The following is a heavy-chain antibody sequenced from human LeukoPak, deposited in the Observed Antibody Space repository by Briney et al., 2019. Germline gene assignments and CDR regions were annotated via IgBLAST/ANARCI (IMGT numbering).Heavy chain of an antibody. CDR2: ISSSSSYI. J-gene: IGHJ4*02. Sequence: PGGSLRLSCAASGFTFSSYSMNWVRQAPGKGLEWVSSISSSSSYIYYADSVKGRFTISRDNAKNSLYLQMNSLRAEDTAVYHCARDGRSGSFLSYWGQGTLVTVSS. CDR3: ARDGRSGSFLSY. CDR1: GFTFSSYS. V-gene: IGHV3-21*01. D-gene: IGHD1-26*01.